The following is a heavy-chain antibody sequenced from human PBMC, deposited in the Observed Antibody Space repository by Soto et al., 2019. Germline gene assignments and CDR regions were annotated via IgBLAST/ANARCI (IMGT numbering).Heavy chain of an antibody. J-gene: IGHJ6*02. D-gene: IGHD3-3*01. V-gene: IGHV3-11*06. CDR3: ARATHYDFWSGYYGASYGMDV. CDR1: GFTFSAYY. Sequence: SGGSLRLSCAASGFTFSAYYMSWIRQAPGKGLEWVSYISSSSSYTNYADSVKGRFTISRDNAKNSLYLQMNSLRAEDTAVYYCARATHYDFWSGYYGASYGMDVWGQGTTVTVSS. CDR2: ISSSSSYT.